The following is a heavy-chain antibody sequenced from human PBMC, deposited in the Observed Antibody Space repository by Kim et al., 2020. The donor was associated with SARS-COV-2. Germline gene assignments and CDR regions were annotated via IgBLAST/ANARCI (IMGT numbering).Heavy chain of an antibody. CDR3: ASSPDSYYYPERGAFDI. J-gene: IGHJ3*02. Sequence: GESLKISCKGSGYSFTSYWIGWVRQMPGKGLEWMGIIYPGDSDTRYSPSFQGQVTISADKSISTAYLQWSSLKASDTAMYYCASSPDSYYYPERGAFDIWGQGTMVTVTS. D-gene: IGHD3-10*01. V-gene: IGHV5-51*01. CDR2: IYPGDSDT. CDR1: GYSFTSYW.